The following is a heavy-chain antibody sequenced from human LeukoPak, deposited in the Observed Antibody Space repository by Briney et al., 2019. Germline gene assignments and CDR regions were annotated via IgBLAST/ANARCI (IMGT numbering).Heavy chain of an antibody. CDR3: AKGVQLWWYFDF. D-gene: IGHD5-18*01. V-gene: IGHV3-23*01. CDR1: GFTFRSYA. CDR2: ICGSGGRT. J-gene: IGHJ4*02. Sequence: GGSLRLSCAASGFTFRSYAMSWVRQAPGKGVGWVSGICGSGGRTYYADSVKGGFTISRENSKNTLYLQMNSLRAEDTAVYYCAKGVQLWWYFDFWGQGTLVTVSS.